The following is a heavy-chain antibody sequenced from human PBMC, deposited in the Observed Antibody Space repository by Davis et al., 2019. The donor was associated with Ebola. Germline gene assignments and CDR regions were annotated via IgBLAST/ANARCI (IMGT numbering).Heavy chain of an antibody. CDR3: ATVFPSSNYVCCYYYGMDV. Sequence: SVKVSCKASGGTFSSYAISWVRQAPGQGLEWMGGIIPIFGTANYAQKFQGRVTITADESTSTAYMELSSLRSEDTAVYYCATVFPSSNYVCCYYYGMDVWGQGTTVTVSS. D-gene: IGHD4-11*01. V-gene: IGHV1-69*13. CDR2: IIPIFGTA. CDR1: GGTFSSYA. J-gene: IGHJ6*02.